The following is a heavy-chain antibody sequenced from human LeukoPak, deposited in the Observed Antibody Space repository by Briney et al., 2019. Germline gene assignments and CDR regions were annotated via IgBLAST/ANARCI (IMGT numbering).Heavy chain of an antibody. CDR2: IKSKSDGETR. D-gene: IGHD6-19*01. J-gene: IGHJ4*02. V-gene: IGHV3-15*01. CDR1: GLTFTGAW. Sequence: KAGGSLRLSCAVSGLTFTGAWFRWVRQAPGKGLEWVGRIKSKSDGETRDHAAPVKGRFTISRDDSKNTLYLQMNSLKIEDTALYYCATDDPQWPHWGQGTLVTVSS. CDR3: ATDDPQWPH.